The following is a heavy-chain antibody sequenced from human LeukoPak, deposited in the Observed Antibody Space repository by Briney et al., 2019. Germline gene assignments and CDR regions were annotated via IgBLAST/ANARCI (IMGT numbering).Heavy chain of an antibody. V-gene: IGHV1-69*04. CDR2: IIPILGIA. J-gene: IGHJ4*02. Sequence: GASVKVSCKASGGTFSSYAISWVRQAPGQGLEWMGRIIPILGIANYAQKFQGRVTITADKSTSTAYMELSSLRSEDTAVYYCANLWTTVTTSGDYWGQGTLVTVSS. D-gene: IGHD4-17*01. CDR1: GGTFSSYA. CDR3: ANLWTTVTTSGDY.